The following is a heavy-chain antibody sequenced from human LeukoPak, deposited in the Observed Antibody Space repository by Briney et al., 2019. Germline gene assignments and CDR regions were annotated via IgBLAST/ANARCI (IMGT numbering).Heavy chain of an antibody. CDR2: IYSGGST. Sequence: PGGSLRLSCAAFGFTVSSNYMSWVRQAPGKGLEWVSVIYSGGSTYYADSVKGRFTISRDNSKNTLYLQMNSLRAEDTAVYYCARVSRGPHPYYYDSSGYMDYWGQGTLVTVSS. CDR1: GFTVSSNY. D-gene: IGHD3-22*01. V-gene: IGHV3-53*01. J-gene: IGHJ4*02. CDR3: ARVSRGPHPYYYDSSGYMDY.